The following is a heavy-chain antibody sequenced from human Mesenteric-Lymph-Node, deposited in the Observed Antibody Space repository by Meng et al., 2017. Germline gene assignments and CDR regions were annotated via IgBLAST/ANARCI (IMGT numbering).Heavy chain of an antibody. D-gene: IGHD7-27*01. Sequence: QVQRGESGGGVVQPGRSLRLSCAASRFTFSTFGMHWVRQAPGRGLEWVALIWNDGSTEYYADSVKGRFTISRDNSRNTLYLQMNSLRAEDTAVYYCAKGTGDKDYWGQGTLVTVSS. V-gene: IGHV3-33*06. CDR3: AKGTGDKDY. CDR1: RFTFSTFG. CDR2: IWNDGSTE. J-gene: IGHJ4*02.